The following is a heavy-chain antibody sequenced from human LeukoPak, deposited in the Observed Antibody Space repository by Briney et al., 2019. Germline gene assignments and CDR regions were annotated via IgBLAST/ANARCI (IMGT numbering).Heavy chain of an antibody. Sequence: PGGSLRLSCAASGFTFSSYSMNWVRQAPGKGLEWVSSISSSSSYIYYADSVKGRFTISRDNAKNSLYLQMNSLRAEDTAVYYCASPRIAACFDAFDIWGQGTMVTVSS. V-gene: IGHV3-21*01. CDR2: ISSSSSYI. D-gene: IGHD6-6*01. CDR1: GFTFSSYS. CDR3: ASPRIAACFDAFDI. J-gene: IGHJ3*02.